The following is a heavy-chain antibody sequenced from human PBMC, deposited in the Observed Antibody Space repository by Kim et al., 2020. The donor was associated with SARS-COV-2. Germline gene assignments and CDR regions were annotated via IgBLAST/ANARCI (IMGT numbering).Heavy chain of an antibody. Sequence: SETLSLTCTVSGGSISNYYWSWIRQPPGKGLEWIGYIYYSGSTNYNPSLKSRLTISVDTSKNQFSLKLSSVTAADTAVYYCARVDWSYYYYGLDVWGQGT. CDR3: ARVDWSYYYYGLDV. D-gene: IGHD1-1*01. CDR2: IYYSGST. CDR1: GGSISNYY. J-gene: IGHJ6*02. V-gene: IGHV4-59*01.